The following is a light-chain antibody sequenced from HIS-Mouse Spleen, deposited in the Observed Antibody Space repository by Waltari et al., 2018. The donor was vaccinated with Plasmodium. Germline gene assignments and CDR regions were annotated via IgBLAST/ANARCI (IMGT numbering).Light chain of an antibody. V-gene: IGLV2-23*01. CDR2: EGS. CDR3: CSYAGSRV. J-gene: IGLJ2*01. Sequence: QSALTQPASVSGSPGQSITISSTGTSSAVGRYNLVSWYQQHPGKAPKLMIYEGSKRPSGVSNRFSGSKSGNTASLTISGLQAEDEADYYCCSYAGSRVFGGGTKLTVL. CDR1: SSAVGRYNL.